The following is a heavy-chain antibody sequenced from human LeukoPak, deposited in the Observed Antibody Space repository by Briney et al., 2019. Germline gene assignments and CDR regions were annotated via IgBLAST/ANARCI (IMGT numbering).Heavy chain of an antibody. CDR1: GYTFTSYD. CDR2: MNPNSGNT. J-gene: IGHJ6*02. Sequence: ASVKVSCKASGYTFTSYDINWVRQATGQGLEWMGWMNPNSGNTGYAQKFQGRVTMTRNTSISTAYMELSSLRSEDTAVYYCARGPLLLWFGELLRAEFPDGTDVWGQGTTVTVSS. V-gene: IGHV1-8*01. D-gene: IGHD3-10*01. CDR3: ARGPLLLWFGELLRAEFPDGTDV.